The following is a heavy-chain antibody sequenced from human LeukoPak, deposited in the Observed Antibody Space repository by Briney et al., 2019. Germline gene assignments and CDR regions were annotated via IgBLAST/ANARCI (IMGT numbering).Heavy chain of an antibody. J-gene: IGHJ4*02. CDR1: GFTYDRYG. D-gene: IGHD5-12*01. CDR2: TSGSGANT. Sequence: GGSLRLSCAASGFTYDRYGMARVRQAPGKGREWVAATSGSGANTYYADSVTGRFTISRDNSQNTLYLQMDSLRAEDTAVYYCAKEYSGYDFDYWGQGTLVTVSS. V-gene: IGHV3-23*01. CDR3: AKEYSGYDFDY.